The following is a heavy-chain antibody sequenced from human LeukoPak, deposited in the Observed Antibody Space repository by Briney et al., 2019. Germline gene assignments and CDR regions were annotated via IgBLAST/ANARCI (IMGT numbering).Heavy chain of an antibody. J-gene: IGHJ4*02. CDR3: ARASGSYLD. CDR2: INHSGST. V-gene: IGHV4-34*01. Sequence: SETLSLTCAVSGGSLSIYYWSWIRQPPGKGLEWIGEINHSGSTNYNPSLKNRVTISVDTSKNQFSLKLSSVTAADTAVYYCARASGSYLDWGQGTLVTVSS. CDR1: GGSLSIYY. D-gene: IGHD1-26*01.